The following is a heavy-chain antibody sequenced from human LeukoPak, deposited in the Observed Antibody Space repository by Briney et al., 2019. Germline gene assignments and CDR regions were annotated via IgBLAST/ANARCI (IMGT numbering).Heavy chain of an antibody. CDR1: GFTFSNAW. D-gene: IGHD6-13*01. V-gene: IGHV3-11*04. J-gene: IGHJ4*02. Sequence: GGSLRLSCAASGFTFSNAWMSWVRQAPGKGVEWVSYISSSGSTIYYADSVKGRFTISRDNAKNSLYLQMNSLRAEDTAVYYCARDTAAAPFDYWGQGTLVTVSS. CDR3: ARDTAAAPFDY. CDR2: ISSSGSTI.